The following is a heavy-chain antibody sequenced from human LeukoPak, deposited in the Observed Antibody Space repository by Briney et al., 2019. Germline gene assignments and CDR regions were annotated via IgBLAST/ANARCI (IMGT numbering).Heavy chain of an antibody. V-gene: IGHV4-34*01. CDR1: GGSFSGYY. CDR2: INHSGST. CDR3: ARVGHSLDY. Sequence: SETLSLTCAVYGGSFSGYYWSWIRQPPGKGLEWIGEINHSGSTNYNPSLKSRVTISVDTSKNQFSLKLSSVTAADTAVYYCARVGHSLDYWGQGTLVTVSS. J-gene: IGHJ4*02. D-gene: IGHD5/OR15-5a*01.